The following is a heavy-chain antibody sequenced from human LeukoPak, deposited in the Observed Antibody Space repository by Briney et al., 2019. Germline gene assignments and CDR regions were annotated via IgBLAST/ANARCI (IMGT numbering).Heavy chain of an antibody. V-gene: IGHV3-23*01. J-gene: IGHJ6*02. D-gene: IGHD6-13*01. CDR1: GFTFSSYA. CDR2: ISGGGSST. CDR3: ARVTAAAGTGYYYGMDV. Sequence: GGSLRLSCAASGFTFSSYAMSWVRQAPGKGLKWVSAISGGGSSTHYADSVKGRFTISRDNSKNTLFLQMNSLRAEDTAVYYCARVTAAAGTGYYYGMDVWGQGTTVTVSS.